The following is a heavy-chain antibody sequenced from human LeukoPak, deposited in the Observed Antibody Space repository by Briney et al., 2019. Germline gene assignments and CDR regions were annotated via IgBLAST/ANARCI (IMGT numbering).Heavy chain of an antibody. CDR2: INHSGST. V-gene: IGHV4-34*01. CDR1: GGSFSGYY. D-gene: IGHD5-12*01. CDR3: ARGAQWLRSKRSYYNYGMDV. Sequence: SETLSLTCAGNGGSFSGYYWSWIRQPPGKGLEWIGEINHSGSTNYNSSPKSRVTISVDTSKNQFSLKLSSVTAADTAVYYCARGAQWLRSKRSYYNYGMDVWGQGTTVTVSS. J-gene: IGHJ6*02.